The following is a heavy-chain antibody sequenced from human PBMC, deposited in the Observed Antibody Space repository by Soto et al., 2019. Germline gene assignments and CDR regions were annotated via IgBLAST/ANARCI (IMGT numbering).Heavy chain of an antibody. CDR3: ARQPEYSSSERQYYYGMDV. CDR2: IYPGDSDT. CDR1: GYSFTSYW. Sequence: HGESLKISCKGSGYSFTSYWIGWVRQMPGKGLEWMGIIYPGDSDTRYSPSFQGQVTISADKSISTAYLQWSSLKASDTAMYYCARQPEYSSSERQYYYGMDVWGQGTTVTVSS. D-gene: IGHD6-6*01. V-gene: IGHV5-51*01. J-gene: IGHJ6*02.